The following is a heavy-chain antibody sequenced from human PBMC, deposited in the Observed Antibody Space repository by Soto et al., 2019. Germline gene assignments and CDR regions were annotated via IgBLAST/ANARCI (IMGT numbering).Heavy chain of an antibody. J-gene: IGHJ6*02. CDR3: ARVGEDTAMFTGTYYHYVMDV. Sequence: SVKVSCKASGGTFSSYAISWVRQAPGQGLEWMGGIIPIFGTANYAQKFQGRVTITADESTSTAYMELSSLRSEDTAVYYCARVGEDTAMFTGTYYHYVMDVCGQGSTVTGS. CDR1: GGTFSSYA. V-gene: IGHV1-69*13. CDR2: IIPIFGTA. D-gene: IGHD5-18*01.